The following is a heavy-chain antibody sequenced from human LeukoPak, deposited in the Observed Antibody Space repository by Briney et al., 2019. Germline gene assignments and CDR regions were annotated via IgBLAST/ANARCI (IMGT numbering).Heavy chain of an antibody. Sequence: PSETLSLTCTVSGGSIRSYYWSWIRQPPGKGLEWIGCIYYTGSTHYNPSLKSRVSMSVNTSTNQLSLKLSSVTAADTAMYYCARHTSITMHEFAYWGQGTLVTVSS. V-gene: IGHV4-59*08. CDR2: IYYTGST. CDR1: GGSIRSYY. D-gene: IGHD4-11*01. J-gene: IGHJ4*02. CDR3: ARHTSITMHEFAY.